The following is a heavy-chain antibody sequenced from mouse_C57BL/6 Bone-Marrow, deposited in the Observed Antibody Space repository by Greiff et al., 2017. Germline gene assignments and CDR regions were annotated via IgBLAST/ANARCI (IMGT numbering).Heavy chain of an antibody. D-gene: IGHD2-5*01. V-gene: IGHV1-55*01. CDR1: GYTFTSYW. CDR2: IYPGSGST. J-gene: IGHJ2*01. Sequence: QVQLQQPGAELVKPGASVQLSCKASGYTFTSYWITWVQQRPGQGLEWIGDIYPGSGSTNSIEKFKSSATLTVDTASSTAYMQLSNLTYEDSAVYYCYCSNYERTFFFGLRGQGTTLKVSS. CDR3: YCSNYERTFFFGL.